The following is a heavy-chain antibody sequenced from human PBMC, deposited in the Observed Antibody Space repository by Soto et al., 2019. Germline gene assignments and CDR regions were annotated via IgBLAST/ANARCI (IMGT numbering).Heavy chain of an antibody. CDR3: ARTAKGRKPSGEDY. CDR2: INHSGST. D-gene: IGHD3-10*01. CDR1: GGSFSGYY. J-gene: IGHJ4*02. V-gene: IGHV4-34*01. Sequence: SETLSLTCAVYGGSFSGYYWSWIRQPPGKGLEWIGEINHSGSTNYNPSLKSRVTISVDTSKNQFSLKLSSVTAADTAVYYCARTAKGRKPSGEDYWGQGTLVTVSS.